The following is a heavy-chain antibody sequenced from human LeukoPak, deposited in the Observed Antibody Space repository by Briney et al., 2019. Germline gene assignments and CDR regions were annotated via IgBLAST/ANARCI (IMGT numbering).Heavy chain of an antibody. Sequence: ASVKVSCKASGYTFSGHDMHWVRQAPGQGLEWRGWINPNTGRTEYAQKFQGRVTMTRDTSISTAYMDLSRLRSDDTAVYYCARDAELAYCGGDCYSGWFDPWGQGTLVTVSS. D-gene: IGHD2-21*02. V-gene: IGHV1-2*02. J-gene: IGHJ5*02. CDR1: GYTFSGHD. CDR3: ARDAELAYCGGDCYSGWFDP. CDR2: INPNTGRT.